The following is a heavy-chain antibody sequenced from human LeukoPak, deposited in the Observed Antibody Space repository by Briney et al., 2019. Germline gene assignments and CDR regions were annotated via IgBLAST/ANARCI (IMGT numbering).Heavy chain of an antibody. Sequence: SETLSLTCTVYGGSFSGYYWSWIRQPPGKGLEWIGEINHSGSTNYNPSLKSRVTISVDTSKNQFPLKLSSVTAADTAVYYCARGSVAAAGTSWGQGTLVTVSS. CDR2: INHSGST. CDR3: ARGSVAAAGTS. CDR1: GGSFSGYY. J-gene: IGHJ5*02. V-gene: IGHV4-34*01. D-gene: IGHD6-13*01.